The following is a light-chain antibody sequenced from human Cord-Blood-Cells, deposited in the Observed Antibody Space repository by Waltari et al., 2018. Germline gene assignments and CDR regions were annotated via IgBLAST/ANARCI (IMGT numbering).Light chain of an antibody. CDR1: SGHSSSA. V-gene: IGLV4-69*01. CDR3: QTWGTGYSV. CDR2: LNSDGSH. J-gene: IGLJ3*02. Sequence: QLVLTQSPSASASLGAWVKLTYTLRSGHSSSAIACPPQQPEKGPRYLMKLNSDGSHSKGDGIPDRFSGSSSGAERYLTISSLQSEDEADYYCQTWGTGYSVFGGGTKLTVL.